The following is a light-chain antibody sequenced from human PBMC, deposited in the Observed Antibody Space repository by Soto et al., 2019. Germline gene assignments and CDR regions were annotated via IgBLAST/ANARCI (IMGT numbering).Light chain of an antibody. CDR1: NSDIGGYNY. V-gene: IGLV2-14*01. CDR3: SSYTANGPWV. J-gene: IGLJ3*02. Sequence: QSALTQPASVSGSPGQSITISCTGSNSDIGGYNYVSWYQQHPGKVPKLMIFEVTNRPSGVSTRFSGSKSGNTASLTISGLHAEDEADYYCSSYTANGPWVFGGGTKLTVL. CDR2: EVT.